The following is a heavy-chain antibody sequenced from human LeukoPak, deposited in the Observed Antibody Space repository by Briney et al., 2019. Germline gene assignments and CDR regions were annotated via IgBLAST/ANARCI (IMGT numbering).Heavy chain of an antibody. D-gene: IGHD2-2*01. CDR3: ARARYCSSTSCYDYYYYGMDV. Sequence: GASVKVSCKASGYSFTSYGINWVRQAPGQGLEWMGWISAYNGNTNYAQKLQGRVTMTTDTSTSTAYMELRSLRSDDTAVYYCARARYCSSTSCYDYYYYGMDVWGQGTTVTVSS. J-gene: IGHJ6*02. CDR1: GYSFTSYG. CDR2: ISAYNGNT. V-gene: IGHV1-18*01.